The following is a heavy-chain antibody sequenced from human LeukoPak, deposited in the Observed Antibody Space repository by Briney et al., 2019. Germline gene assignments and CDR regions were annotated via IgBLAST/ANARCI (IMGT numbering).Heavy chain of an antibody. CDR1: GYTFTNYG. D-gene: IGHD4-23*01. CDR3: ARQGYGGHSRGAADY. CDR2: ISANNGNR. J-gene: IGHJ4*02. Sequence: ASVKVSCKASGYTFTNYGISWVRQAPGQGLEWMGWISANNGNRNYALKLQDRVSMTTDTSTSTVYMELRSLRSDDTAVYYCARQGYGGHSRGAADYWGQGTLVTVSS. V-gene: IGHV1-18*01.